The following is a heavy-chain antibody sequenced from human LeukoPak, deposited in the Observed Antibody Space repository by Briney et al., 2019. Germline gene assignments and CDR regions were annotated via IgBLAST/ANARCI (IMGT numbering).Heavy chain of an antibody. CDR3: ARREMATIDFDY. V-gene: IGHV5-51*01. D-gene: IGHD5-24*01. Sequence: GESLKISCKGSGYSLTTYWIAWVRQMPGKGLEWMGIIYPGDSDIRYSPSFQGQVTISADKSISTAYLQWSSLKASDTAMYYCARREMATIDFDYWGQGTLVTVSS. J-gene: IGHJ4*02. CDR1: GYSLTTYW. CDR2: IYPGDSDI.